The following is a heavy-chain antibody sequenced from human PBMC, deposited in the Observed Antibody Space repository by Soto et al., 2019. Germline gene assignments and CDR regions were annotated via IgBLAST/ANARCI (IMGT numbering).Heavy chain of an antibody. V-gene: IGHV2-70*11. CDR3: ARIENDYSNDAFDI. Sequence: SGPTLVNPTQTLTLTCTFSGFSLSTSGMCVSWIRQPPGKALEWLARIDWDDDKYYSTSLKTRLTISKDTSKNQVVLTMTNMDPVDTATYYCARIENDYSNDAFDIWGQGTMVTVSS. D-gene: IGHD4-4*01. CDR2: IDWDDDK. J-gene: IGHJ3*02. CDR1: GFSLSTSGMC.